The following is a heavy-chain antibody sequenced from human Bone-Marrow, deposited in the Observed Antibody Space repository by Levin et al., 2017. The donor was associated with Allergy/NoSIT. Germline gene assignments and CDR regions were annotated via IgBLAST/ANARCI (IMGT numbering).Heavy chain of an antibody. CDR1: GYTFTSYY. CDR2: INPSGGST. V-gene: IGHV1-46*01. Sequence: ASVKVSCKASGYTFTSYYMHWVRQAPGQGLEWMGIINPSGGSTSYAQKFQGRVTMTRDTSTSTVYMELSSLRSEDTAVYYCATTVTTDYYYYYYGMDVWGQGTTVTVSS. D-gene: IGHD4-17*01. CDR3: ATTVTTDYYYYYYGMDV. J-gene: IGHJ6*02.